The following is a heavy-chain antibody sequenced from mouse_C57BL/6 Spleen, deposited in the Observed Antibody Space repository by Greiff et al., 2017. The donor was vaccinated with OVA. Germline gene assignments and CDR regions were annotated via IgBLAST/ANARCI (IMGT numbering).Heavy chain of an antibody. J-gene: IGHJ4*01. Sequence: EVKLQESGGGLVKPGGSLKLSCAASGFTFSSYAMSWVRQTPEKRLEWVATISDGGSYTYYPDNVKGRFTISRDNAKNNLYLQMSHLKSEDTAMYYCARGSITTPSEGYYAMDYWGQGTSVTVSS. D-gene: IGHD1-1*01. V-gene: IGHV5-4*03. CDR3: ARGSITTPSEGYYAMDY. CDR1: GFTFSSYA. CDR2: ISDGGSYT.